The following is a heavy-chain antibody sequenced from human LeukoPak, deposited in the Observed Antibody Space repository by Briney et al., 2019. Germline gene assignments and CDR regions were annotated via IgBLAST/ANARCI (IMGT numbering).Heavy chain of an antibody. J-gene: IGHJ4*02. V-gene: IGHV3-7*01. Sequence: GGSLRLSCVVSGFTFSNYWMTWVRQAPGKGLEWVANIQQDGTEKYYVDSVKGRFTIFRDNAKNSVYLQMNSLRAEDTAVYYCARVEIQLWLNLDYWGQGTLVTVSS. CDR2: IQQDGTEK. CDR1: GFTFSNYW. CDR3: ARVEIQLWLNLDY. D-gene: IGHD5-18*01.